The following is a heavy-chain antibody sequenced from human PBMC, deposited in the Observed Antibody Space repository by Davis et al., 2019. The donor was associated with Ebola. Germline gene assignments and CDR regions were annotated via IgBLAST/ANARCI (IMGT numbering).Heavy chain of an antibody. CDR1: GYTFTHYY. CDR2: INPNSGGT. Sequence: AASVKVSCKASGYTFTHYYMHWVRQAPGQGLEWMGRINPNSGGTNYAQKFQGRVTMTRDTSISTAYMELSRLRSDDTAVYYCARESCTNGVCYFYYHGMDVWGQGTTVTVSS. V-gene: IGHV1-2*06. CDR3: ARESCTNGVCYFYYHGMDV. J-gene: IGHJ6*02. D-gene: IGHD2-8*01.